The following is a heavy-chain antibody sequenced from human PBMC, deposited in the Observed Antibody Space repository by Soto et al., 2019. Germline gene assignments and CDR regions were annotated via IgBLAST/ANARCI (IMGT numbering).Heavy chain of an antibody. V-gene: IGHV3-23*01. D-gene: IGHD3-16*01. CDR1: GFSLRNYG. CDR3: ARLQGDNSATYGMDV. Sequence: EVQLLESGGGLVQPGGSLRLSCAASGFSLRNYGMNWVRQAPGKGLEWVSVISNSGGTIKYADSVKGRFTISRDNFQSKLYLELNILRAEDTAVYYCARLQGDNSATYGMDVWGQGTTVTVS. CDR2: ISNSGGTI. J-gene: IGHJ6*02.